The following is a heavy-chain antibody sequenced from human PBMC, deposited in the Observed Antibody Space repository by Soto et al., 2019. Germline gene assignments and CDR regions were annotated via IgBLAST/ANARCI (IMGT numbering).Heavy chain of an antibody. CDR1: GGSMNGFY. CDR2: VYYGGHT. V-gene: IGHV4-59*08. D-gene: IGHD5-18*01. Sequence: PSETLSLTCTVSGGSMNGFYWSWIRQPPGKGLEWIGYVYYGGHTRYSPSLKSRVTISVDTSKNQYSLNLSSVFAADTAVYYCAVGYSYGFGYYFDYWGKGAPVT. J-gene: IGHJ4*02. CDR3: AVGYSYGFGYYFDY.